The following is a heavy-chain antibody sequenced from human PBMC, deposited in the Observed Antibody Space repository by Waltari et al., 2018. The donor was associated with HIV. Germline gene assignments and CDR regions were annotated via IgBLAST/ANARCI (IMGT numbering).Heavy chain of an antibody. CDR3: ARQWLALYFDY. Sequence: QLQVQESGPGLVKPSETLSLTCTVSGGSISSRDYYWGWIRQPPGKGLEWIGISFYSGNTYSNPSLQSRVTISVDTSKSQCSLNLGSVTAADTAVYYCARQWLALYFDYWGQGTLVTVSS. V-gene: IGHV4-39*07. J-gene: IGHJ4*02. CDR1: GGSISSRDYY. D-gene: IGHD6-19*01. CDR2: SFYSGNT.